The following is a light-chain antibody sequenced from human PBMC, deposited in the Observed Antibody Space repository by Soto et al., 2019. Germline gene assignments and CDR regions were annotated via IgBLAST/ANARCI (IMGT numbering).Light chain of an antibody. CDR1: QILLHSDGKTY. V-gene: IGKV2D-29*01. Sequence: DIVMTQTPLSLSVTPVQPASLSFKSSQILLHSDGKTYLYWYLQKPGQPPQLLIYEVSKLAKGVTSRFSGSGSGTDFSFIITSLQREDLATYYCQQYYGLPPLTFGQGTRLEIK. J-gene: IGKJ5*01. CDR3: QQYYGLPPLT. CDR2: EVS.